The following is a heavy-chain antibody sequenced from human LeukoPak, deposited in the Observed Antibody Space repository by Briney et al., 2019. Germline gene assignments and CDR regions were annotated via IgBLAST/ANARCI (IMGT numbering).Heavy chain of an antibody. J-gene: IGHJ4*02. D-gene: IGHD6-19*01. CDR2: IYHSGST. V-gene: IGHV4-38-2*01. CDR3: ARQYSSRWYRLPYYFDY. CDR1: GYSISSGYY. Sequence: SETLSLTCAVSGYSISSGYYWGWIRQPPGKGLEWIGSIYHSGSTYYNPSLKSRVTISVDTSKNQFSLKLSSVTAADTAVYYYARQYSSRWYRLPYYFDYWGQGTLVTVSS.